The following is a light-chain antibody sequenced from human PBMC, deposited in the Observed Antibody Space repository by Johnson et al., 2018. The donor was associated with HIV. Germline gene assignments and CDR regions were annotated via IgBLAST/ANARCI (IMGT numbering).Light chain of an antibody. CDR3: GTWDSSLSAGRV. V-gene: IGLV1-51*02. CDR1: SSNIGNNY. J-gene: IGLJ1*01. Sequence: QSVLTQSPSVSAAPGQKVTISCSGSSSNIGNNYVSWYQQLPGTGPTLVIYENKKREGGRKERRAGAKSGTSAPLGITGREKGDEADYYCGTWDSSLSAGRVFGTGTKVTVL. CDR2: ENK.